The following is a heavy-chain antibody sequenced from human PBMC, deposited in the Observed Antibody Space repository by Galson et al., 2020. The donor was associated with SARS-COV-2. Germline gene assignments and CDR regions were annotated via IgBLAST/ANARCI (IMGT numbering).Heavy chain of an antibody. V-gene: IGHV3-21*01. CDR1: GFTFDEES. J-gene: IGHJ3*02. D-gene: IGHD2-15*01. CDR2: ISSKSNYI. Sequence: GESLKISCVASGFTFDEESMNWIRQAPGKGLEWVSYISSKSNYIYYADSVKGRFTISRDNAKKSLFLEMDSLRAEDTAVYYCASMTLGSSMGAFDILGHWRIVTVSS. CDR3: ASMTLGSSMGAFDI.